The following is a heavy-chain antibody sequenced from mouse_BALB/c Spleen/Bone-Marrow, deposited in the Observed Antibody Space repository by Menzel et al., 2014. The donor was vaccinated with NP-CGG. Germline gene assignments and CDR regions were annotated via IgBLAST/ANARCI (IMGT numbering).Heavy chain of an antibody. D-gene: IGHD1-2*01. CDR2: IDPANGNT. CDR3: TREGHYYVSYALDY. J-gene: IGHJ4*01. Sequence: VQLQQSGAELVKPGASVELSCTASGFNVKDTYMQWVKQRPEQGLEWIGRIDPANGNTQYDPTFQGKATITTDTSSNTAYLQLSSLTSEDTAVYYCTREGHYYVSYALDYWGQGTSVPVSS. CDR1: GFNVKDTY. V-gene: IGHV14-3*02.